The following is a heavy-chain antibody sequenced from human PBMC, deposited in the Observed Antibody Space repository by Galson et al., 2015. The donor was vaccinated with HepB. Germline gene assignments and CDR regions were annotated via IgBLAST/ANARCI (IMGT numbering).Heavy chain of an antibody. D-gene: IGHD2-21*01. J-gene: IGHJ5*02. Sequence: SLRLSCAASGFMFSSYTMNWVRQAPGKGLEWISYISSSSNTIYYADSVKGRFTISRDNAKNLMYLQMNSLRHEDTAVYYCARDNMVVVLGTTLYNWFDPWGQGTLVTVSS. CDR1: GFMFSSYT. CDR2: ISSSSNTI. V-gene: IGHV3-48*02. CDR3: ARDNMVVVLGTTLYNWFDP.